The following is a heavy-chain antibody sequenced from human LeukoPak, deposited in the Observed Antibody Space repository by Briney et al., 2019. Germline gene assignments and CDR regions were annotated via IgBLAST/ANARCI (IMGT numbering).Heavy chain of an antibody. V-gene: IGHV1-69*13. CDR1: GGTFSSYA. J-gene: IGHJ4*02. D-gene: IGHD6-19*01. CDR3: ARDVSVAGPSPNFGY. CDR2: IIPIFGTA. Sequence: ASVKVSCKASGGTFSSYAISWVRQAPGQGLEWMGGIIPIFGTANYAQKFQGRVTITADESTSTAYMELSSLRSEDTAVYYCARDVSVAGPSPNFGYWGQGTPVTVSS.